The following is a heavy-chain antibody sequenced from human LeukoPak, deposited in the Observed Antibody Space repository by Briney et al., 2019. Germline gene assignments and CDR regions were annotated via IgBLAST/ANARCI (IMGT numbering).Heavy chain of an antibody. CDR2: INGGNGNT. Sequence: ASVKVSCKASGYIFTNYAMHWVRQAPGQRLEWMGWINGGNGNTKYSQEFQGRVTITRDTSASTAYMEVSSLRSEDTAVYYCARARYESRIWPKSRYDYYYYMDVWGKGTTVTVSS. V-gene: IGHV1-3*03. J-gene: IGHJ6*03. CDR1: GYIFTNYA. CDR3: ARARYESRIWPKSRYDYYYYMDV. D-gene: IGHD3-3*01.